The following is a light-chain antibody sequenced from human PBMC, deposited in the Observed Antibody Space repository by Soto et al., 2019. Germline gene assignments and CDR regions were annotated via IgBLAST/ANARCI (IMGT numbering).Light chain of an antibody. CDR3: NSYAGGTIV. V-gene: IGLV2-8*01. Sequence: QSVLTQPPSASGSPGQSVTISCTGTSSDVGGYDYVSWYQQHPGKAPKLMIYEVNKRPSGVPDRFSGSKSGNTASLTVSGLQAEDEADYYCNSYAGGTIVFGSGTKVTVL. CDR1: SSDVGGYDY. CDR2: EVN. J-gene: IGLJ1*01.